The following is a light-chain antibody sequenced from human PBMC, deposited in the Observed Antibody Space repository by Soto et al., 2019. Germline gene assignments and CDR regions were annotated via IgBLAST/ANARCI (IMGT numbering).Light chain of an antibody. J-gene: IGKJ1*01. V-gene: IGKV3-11*01. CDR1: QSVSSSY. CDR2: DAS. CDR3: RQRNMWPRT. Sequence: EIVLTQSPVTLSLSPGERATLSCRASQSVSSSYLAWYQQRPGQAPRLLIYDASNRAPGIPARFGGSGSGADFTLSISSLEPEDFAVYHCRQRNMWPRTFGQGTKVDIK.